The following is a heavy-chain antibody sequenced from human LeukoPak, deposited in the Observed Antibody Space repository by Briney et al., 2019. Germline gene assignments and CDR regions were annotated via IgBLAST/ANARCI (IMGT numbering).Heavy chain of an antibody. V-gene: IGHV1-2*02. CDR2: INPNSGGT. Sequence: ASVKVSCKASGYTFTGYYMHWVRQAPGQGLEWMGWINPNSGGTNYAQKFQGRVTMTRDTSISTAYTELSRLRSDDAAVYYCARGSDFWSGFGFYYIDVWGKGTTVTVSS. CDR3: ARGSDFWSGFGFYYIDV. CDR1: GYTFTGYY. J-gene: IGHJ6*03. D-gene: IGHD3-3*01.